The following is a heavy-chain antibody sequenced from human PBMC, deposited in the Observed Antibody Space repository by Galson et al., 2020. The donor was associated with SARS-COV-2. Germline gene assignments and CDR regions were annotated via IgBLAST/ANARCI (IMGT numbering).Heavy chain of an antibody. CDR3: EPPLGVADEVTH. V-gene: IGHV3-23*01. D-gene: IGHD6-19*01. Sequence: GGSLRLSCTTSGFAFSNYAMTWVRQAPGKGLEWVSSMSGSGGSTYYADSVKGRFTISRDNSKNTLYLLLNSLRAEDTAVYYCEPPLGVADEVTHWGQGTLVTVSS. CDR2: MSGSGGST. J-gene: IGHJ4*02. CDR1: GFAFSNYA.